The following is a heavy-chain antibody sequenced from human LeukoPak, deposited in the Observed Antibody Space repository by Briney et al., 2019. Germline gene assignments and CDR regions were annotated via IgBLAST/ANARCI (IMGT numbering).Heavy chain of an antibody. CDR2: ISSTSSFT. Sequence: GGSLRLSSAASGFAFSDYYMSWIRQAPGKGLEWLSYISSTSSFTNYADSVKGRFTISRDNAKNSLYLQMNSLRAEDTAVYYCARGTAAGRREFNFDYWGQGTLVTVSS. CDR3: ARGTAAGRREFNFDY. CDR1: GFAFSDYY. V-gene: IGHV3-11*05. J-gene: IGHJ4*02. D-gene: IGHD6-13*01.